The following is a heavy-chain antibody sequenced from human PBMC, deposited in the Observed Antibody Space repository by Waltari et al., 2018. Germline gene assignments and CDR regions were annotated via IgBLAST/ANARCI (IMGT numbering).Heavy chain of an antibody. CDR1: GGSISSSSYY. CDR3: ARGKGLLWFREFVWDY. CDR2: IYYSGST. V-gene: IGHV4-39*07. D-gene: IGHD3-10*01. J-gene: IGHJ4*02. Sequence: QLQLQESGPGLVKPSETLSLTCTVSGGSISSSSYYWGWIRQPPGKGLEWIGSIYYSGSTYYNPSLKSRVTISVDTSKNQFSLKLSSVTAADTAVYYCARGKGLLWFREFVWDYWGQGTLVTVSS.